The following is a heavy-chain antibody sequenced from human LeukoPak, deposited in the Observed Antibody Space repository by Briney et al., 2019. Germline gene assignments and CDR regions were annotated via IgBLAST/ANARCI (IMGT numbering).Heavy chain of an antibody. Sequence: GGSLRLSCAASGFTLSSYWMHWVRQAPGKGLVWVSRINSDGSSTSYADSVKGRFTISRDNAKNTLYLQMNSLRAEDTAVYYCVTAVAGNSADYWGQGTLVTVSS. CDR1: GFTLSSYW. D-gene: IGHD6-19*01. V-gene: IGHV3-74*01. CDR2: INSDGSST. CDR3: VTAVAGNSADY. J-gene: IGHJ4*02.